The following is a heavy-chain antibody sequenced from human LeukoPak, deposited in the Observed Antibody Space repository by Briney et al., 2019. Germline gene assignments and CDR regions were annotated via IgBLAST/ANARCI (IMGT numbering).Heavy chain of an antibody. CDR3: ARDSPSGAPLG. V-gene: IGHV4-61*02. CDR2: IYTSGST. D-gene: IGHD4-17*01. CDR1: GGSISSGSYY. Sequence: SETLSLTCTVSGGSISSGSYYWSWIRQPAGKGLEWIGRIYTSGSTNYNPSLKSRVTISVDTSKNQFSLKLSYVTAADTAVYYCARDSPSGAPLGWGQGTLVTVSS. J-gene: IGHJ4*02.